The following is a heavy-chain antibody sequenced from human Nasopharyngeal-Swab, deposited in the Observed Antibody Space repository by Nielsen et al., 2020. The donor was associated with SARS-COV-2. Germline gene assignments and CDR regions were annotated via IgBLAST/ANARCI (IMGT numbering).Heavy chain of an antibody. CDR2: ISYDGSNK. CDR3: ARERARFLEWLLYGTFDY. Sequence: GESLKISCAASGFTFSSYGMHWVRQAPGKGLEWVAVISYDGSNKYYADSVKGRFTISRDNSKNTLYLQMNSLRDEDTAVYYCARERARFLEWLLYGTFDYWGQGTLVTVSS. CDR1: GFTFSSYG. J-gene: IGHJ4*02. V-gene: IGHV3-30*03. D-gene: IGHD3-3*01.